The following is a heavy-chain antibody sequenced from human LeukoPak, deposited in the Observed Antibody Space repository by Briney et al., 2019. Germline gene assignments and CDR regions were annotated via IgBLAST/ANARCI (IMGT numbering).Heavy chain of an antibody. J-gene: IGHJ4*02. CDR3: AKNRWGSVATPDS. V-gene: IGHV3-30-3*02. D-gene: IGHD5-12*01. CDR1: GFTFNSYS. Sequence: PGGSLRLSCAASGFTFNSYSMHWVRQAPGKGLEGVTAISDDETYKFYADSVKGRFTISRDNSKNTVYLQMNSLRTEDTALYYCAKNRWGSVATPDSWGQGTLVTVSS. CDR2: ISDDETYK.